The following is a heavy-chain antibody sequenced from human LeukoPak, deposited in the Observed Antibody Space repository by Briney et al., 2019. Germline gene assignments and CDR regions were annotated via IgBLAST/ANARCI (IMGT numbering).Heavy chain of an antibody. CDR2: IYHSGST. D-gene: IGHD3-10*01. CDR1: GGSIGSSNW. J-gene: IGHJ5*02. CDR3: ARGGYYGSGNDFRFDP. V-gene: IGHV4-4*02. Sequence: PSETLSPTCAVSGGSIGSSNWWSWVRQPPGKGLEWIGEIYHSGSTNYNPSLKSRATISVDKSKNQFSLKLSSVTAADTAIYYCARGGYYGSGNDFRFDPWGQGTLVTVSS.